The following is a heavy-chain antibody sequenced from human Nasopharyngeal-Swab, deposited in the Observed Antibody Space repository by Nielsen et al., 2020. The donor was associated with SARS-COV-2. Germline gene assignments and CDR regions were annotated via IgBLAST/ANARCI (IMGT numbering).Heavy chain of an antibody. J-gene: IGHJ6*02. CDR1: GGTFSSYA. V-gene: IGHV1-69*13. CDR3: ARGSGDYDTRAPYYYYGMDV. D-gene: IGHD4-17*01. CDR2: IIPIFGTA. Sequence: SVKVSCKASGGTFSSYAISWVRQAPGQGLEWMGGIIPIFGTANYAQKFQGRVTITADESTSTAYMELSSLRSEDTAVYYCARGSGDYDTRAPYYYYGMDVWGRGTTVTVSS.